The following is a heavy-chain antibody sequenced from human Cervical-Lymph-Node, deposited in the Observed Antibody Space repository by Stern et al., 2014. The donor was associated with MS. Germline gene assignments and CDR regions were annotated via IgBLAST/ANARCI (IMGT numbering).Heavy chain of an antibody. V-gene: IGHV1-46*01. D-gene: IGHD3-3*01. CDR2: INPSGGST. J-gene: IGHJ3*01. Sequence: QLVQSGAEVKKPGASVKVSCKASGYTFTSYYMHWVRQAPGQGLEWMGIINPSGGSTSYAQKFQGRVTMTRDTSTSTVYMELSSLRSEDTAVYYCARGSYMGFSSPSAFDVWGQGTMVTVSS. CDR1: GYTFTSYY. CDR3: ARGSYMGFSSPSAFDV.